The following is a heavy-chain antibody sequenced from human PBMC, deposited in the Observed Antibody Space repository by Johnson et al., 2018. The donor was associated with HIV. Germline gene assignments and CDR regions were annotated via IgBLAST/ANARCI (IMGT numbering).Heavy chain of an antibody. CDR1: GFTFNSDA. J-gene: IGHJ3*01. V-gene: IGHV3-23*04. CDR3: AKSHATGRFEWCLVSGGEPGAFDL. Sequence: EVQVVESGGGLVKPGGSLRLSCAASGFTFNSDAMSWVRQAPGKGLEWVSSISPSGDNTYYADSVKGRFSISRDNSKMTLYLQMDSLRAEDTAVYYWAKSHATGRFEWCLVSGGEPGAFDLWGQGTMVTVSS. CDR2: ISPSGDNT. D-gene: IGHD2-21*01.